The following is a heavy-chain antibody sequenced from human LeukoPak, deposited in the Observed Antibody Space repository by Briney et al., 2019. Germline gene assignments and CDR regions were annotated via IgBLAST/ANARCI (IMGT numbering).Heavy chain of an antibody. CDR2: INAGNGNT. CDR3: ARDRPGRYCSTTSCYNASPFDP. CDR1: GYTFTSYA. D-gene: IGHD2-2*02. V-gene: IGHV1-3*03. Sequence: ASVKVSCKASGYTFTSYAMHWVRQAPGQRLEWMGWINAGNGNTKYSQEFQGRVTITRDTSASTAYMELSSLRSEDMAVYYCARDRPGRYCSTTSCYNASPFDPWGQGTLVTVSS. J-gene: IGHJ5*02.